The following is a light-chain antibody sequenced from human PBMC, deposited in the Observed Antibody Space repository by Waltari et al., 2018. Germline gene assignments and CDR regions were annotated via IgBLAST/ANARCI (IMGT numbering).Light chain of an antibody. CDR2: WAS. V-gene: IGKV4-1*01. CDR1: QSLFYISNNKIF. Sequence: DIVMTQSPDSLAVSLGERATINCKSSQSLFYISNNKIFLSWYQQVPGRPPKLLLYWASTRASGVPERFSGSGCGTDFTLTISSLQAEDVATYYCQQYYSSPWTFGQGTRVEIK. CDR3: QQYYSSPWT. J-gene: IGKJ1*01.